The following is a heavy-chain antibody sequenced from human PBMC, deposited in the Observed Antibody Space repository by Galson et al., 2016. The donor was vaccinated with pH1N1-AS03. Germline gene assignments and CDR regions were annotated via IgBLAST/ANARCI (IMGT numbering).Heavy chain of an antibody. J-gene: IGHJ3*02. Sequence: SLRLSCAASGFTFSNYIMNWVRQAPGKALEWVSAISGGGGSTYYADSVKGRFTISRDNSKNTLYLQMNSLRVEDTAVYYCAKDRVGTVHDSSDMWGQGTMVTVAS. D-gene: IGHD1-14*01. CDR2: ISGGGGST. CDR1: GFTFSNYI. CDR3: AKDRVGTVHDSSDM. V-gene: IGHV3-23*01.